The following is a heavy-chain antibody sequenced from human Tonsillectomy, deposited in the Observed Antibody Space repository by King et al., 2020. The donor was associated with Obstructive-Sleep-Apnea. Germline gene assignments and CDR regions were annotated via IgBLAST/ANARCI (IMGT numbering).Heavy chain of an antibody. V-gene: IGHV3-30*18. J-gene: IGHJ6*02. CDR1: GFTFNSYA. CDR3: AKDQGRYYGSGRPQSFFYGLDV. CDR2: ISYHGSNK. D-gene: IGHD3-10*01. Sequence: QLVQSGGGVVQPGRSLRLSWAASGFTFNSYAMHWVRQAPGKGLEWVAVISYHGSNKYNADSVKGRVTISRDNSKNTLYLQLNSLRAEDTAVYYCAKDQGRYYGSGRPQSFFYGLDVWGQGTTVTVSS.